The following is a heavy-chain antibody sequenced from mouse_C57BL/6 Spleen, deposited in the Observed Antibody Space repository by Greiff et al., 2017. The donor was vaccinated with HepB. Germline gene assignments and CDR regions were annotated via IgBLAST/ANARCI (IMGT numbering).Heavy chain of an antibody. D-gene: IGHD2-2*01. V-gene: IGHV1-54*01. CDR3: ARRGYGGRAWFAY. J-gene: IGHJ3*01. CDR1: GYAFTNYL. Sequence: VQLQQSGAELVRPGTSVKVSCKASGYAFTNYLIEWVKQRPGQGLEWIGVINPGSGGTNYNEKFKGKATLTADKSSSTAYMQLSSLTSEDSAVYFCARRGYGGRAWFAYWGQGTLVTVSA. CDR2: INPGSGGT.